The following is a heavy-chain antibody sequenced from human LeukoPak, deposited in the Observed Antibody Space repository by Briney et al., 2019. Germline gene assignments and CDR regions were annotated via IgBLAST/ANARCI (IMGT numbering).Heavy chain of an antibody. CDR1: GGSFSGYY. V-gene: IGHV4-34*01. J-gene: IGHJ5*02. Sequence: SETLSLTCAVYGGSFSGYYWSWIRQPPGKGLEWIGYIYHSGSTYYNPSLKSRVTISVDRSKNQFSLKLSSVTAADTAVYYCARGTTIFGVATWGQGTLVTVSS. CDR3: ARGTTIFGVAT. D-gene: IGHD3-3*01. CDR2: IYHSGST.